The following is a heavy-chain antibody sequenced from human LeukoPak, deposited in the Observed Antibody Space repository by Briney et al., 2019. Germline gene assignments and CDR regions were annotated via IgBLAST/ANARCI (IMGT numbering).Heavy chain of an antibody. J-gene: IGHJ3*02. CDR3: ARDPEYYYDSRGYYYRSAFDI. CDR2: IYYSGNT. Sequence: PSETLSLTCTVSGGSISGYYWNCIRQPPGKGLEWIGYIYYSGNTNYNPSLKSRVTISLDTSKNQFSLKLNSVTAADTAVYYCARDPEYYYDSRGYYYRSAFDIWGQGTTVTVSS. CDR1: GGSISGYY. V-gene: IGHV4-59*12. D-gene: IGHD3-22*01.